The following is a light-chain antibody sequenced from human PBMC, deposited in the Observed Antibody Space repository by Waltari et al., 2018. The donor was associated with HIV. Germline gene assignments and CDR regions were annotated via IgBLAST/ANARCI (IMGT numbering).Light chain of an antibody. CDR2: EVS. J-gene: IGLJ1*01. V-gene: IGLV2-23*02. Sequence: QSALTQPASVSGSPGQSTTVSCTGTSIDVGSYPFVSWYQQHPGKAPNLMMDEVSKRPSGVSNRFSSSKSGNTASLTSAGLQAEDEADYYCCSYAGSSTYVFGTGTKVTVL. CDR1: SIDVGSYPF. CDR3: CSYAGSSTYV.